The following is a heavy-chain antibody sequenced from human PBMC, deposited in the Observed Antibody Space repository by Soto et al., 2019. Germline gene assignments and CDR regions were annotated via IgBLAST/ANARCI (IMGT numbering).Heavy chain of an antibody. J-gene: IGHJ4*02. Sequence: QLQLQESGSGLVKPSQTLSLTCAVSGGSISSGGYSWSWILQPPGKGLEWIGYIYHSGSTYYHPALKSRVTISVNRSKNQFSLKLSSVTAADTAVYYCARGQVVAAQHWGQGTLVTVSS. D-gene: IGHD2-15*01. CDR1: GGSISSGGYS. CDR3: ARGQVVAAQH. CDR2: IYHSGST. V-gene: IGHV4-30-2*01.